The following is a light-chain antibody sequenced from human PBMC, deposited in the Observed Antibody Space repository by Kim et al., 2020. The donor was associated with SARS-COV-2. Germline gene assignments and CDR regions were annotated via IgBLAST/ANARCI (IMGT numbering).Light chain of an antibody. CDR3: AAWDDSLNGFYV. V-gene: IGLV1-44*01. CDR1: SSNIGSNT. Sequence: QRVTISGSSSSSNIGSNTVNWYQQLPGTAPKLLIYSNKQRPSGVPDRFSGSKSGTSASLAISGLQSEDEADYYCAAWDDSLNGFYVFGTGTKVTVL. CDR2: SNK. J-gene: IGLJ1*01.